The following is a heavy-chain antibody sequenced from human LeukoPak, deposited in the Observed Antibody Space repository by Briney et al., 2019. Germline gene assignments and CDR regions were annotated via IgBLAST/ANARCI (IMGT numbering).Heavy chain of an antibody. D-gene: IGHD6-13*01. Sequence: GPTLVNPTQTLTLTCTFSGFSFSTSEVGVSWIRQPPGKALEWLALIYWDDDKRYSPSLKSRLTITKDTSKNQVVLTMTNMDPVDTATYFCARSATTAANFDYWGQGTLVTVSS. CDR1: GFSFSTSEVG. CDR3: ARSATTAANFDY. V-gene: IGHV2-5*02. CDR2: IYWDDDK. J-gene: IGHJ4*02.